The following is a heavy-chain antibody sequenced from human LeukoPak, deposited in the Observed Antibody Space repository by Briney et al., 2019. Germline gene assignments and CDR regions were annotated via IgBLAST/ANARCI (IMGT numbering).Heavy chain of an antibody. CDR2: IKPDGIDK. CDR3: ATISDQTFDI. D-gene: IGHD5-24*01. J-gene: IGHJ3*02. CDR1: GFTFRSHW. V-gene: IGHV3-7*01. Sequence: GGSLRLSCVGSGFTFRSHWVSWVRHSPGKGLEWVANIKPDGIDKYYVDSSRGRFTVTRNNAKNTAFLQMNSLRAEDTAIYYCATISDQTFDIWGQGTLVSVSS.